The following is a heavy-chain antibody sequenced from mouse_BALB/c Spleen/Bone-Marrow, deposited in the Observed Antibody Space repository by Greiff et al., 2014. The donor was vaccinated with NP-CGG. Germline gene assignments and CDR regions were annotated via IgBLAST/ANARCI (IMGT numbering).Heavy chain of an antibody. CDR2: IDPANGNT. V-gene: IGHV14-3*02. J-gene: IGHJ3*01. CDR1: GFNIKDTY. Sequence: EVQLQQSGAELVKPGASVKLSCTASGFNIKDTYMHWVKQRPEQGLEWIGRIDPANGNTKYDPKFQGKATMTADTSSNTAYLQLSSLTSEDTAVYYCAPYYYGSSQFAYWGQGTLVTVSA. D-gene: IGHD1-1*01. CDR3: APYYYGSSQFAY.